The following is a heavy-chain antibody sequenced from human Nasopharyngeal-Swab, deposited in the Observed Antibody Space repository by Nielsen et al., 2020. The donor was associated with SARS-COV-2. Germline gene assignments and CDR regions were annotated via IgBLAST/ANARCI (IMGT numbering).Heavy chain of an antibody. CDR1: GVSVTSGDVF. D-gene: IGHD1-26*01. CDR3: ARELPGTYSSFDY. J-gene: IGHJ4*02. Sequence: SETLSLTYSVSGVSVTSGDVFWSWVRQPAGKALQYIGRIFGRGNRPDFNPSLKSRGTISIDTSKNQFSLNLTSVTAADTAIYFCARELPGTYSSFDYWGQGILVTVSS. V-gene: IGHV4-61*02. CDR2: IFGRGNRP.